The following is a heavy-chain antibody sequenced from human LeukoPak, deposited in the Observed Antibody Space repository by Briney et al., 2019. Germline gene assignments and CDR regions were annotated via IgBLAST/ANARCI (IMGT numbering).Heavy chain of an antibody. V-gene: IGHV4-59*01. CDR3: ARVTGDPDAFDI. CDR1: GGSISSYY. D-gene: IGHD7-27*01. Sequence: SETLSLTCTVSGGSISSYYWSWIRQPPGKGLEWIGYIYYSGSTNYNPSLKSRVTISVDTSKNQFSLKLSSVTAADTAVYHCARVTGDPDAFDIWGQGTMVTVSS. J-gene: IGHJ3*02. CDR2: IYYSGST.